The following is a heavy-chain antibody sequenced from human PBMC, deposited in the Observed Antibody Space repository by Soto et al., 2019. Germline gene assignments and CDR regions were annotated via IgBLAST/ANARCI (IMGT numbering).Heavy chain of an antibody. CDR2: IYYSGST. J-gene: IGHJ3*02. CDR1: GGSISSGGYY. D-gene: IGHD7-27*01. V-gene: IGHV4-31*03. Sequence: QVQLQESGPGLVKPSQTLSLTCTVSGGSISSGGYYWIWIRQHPGKGLEWIGYIYYSGSTYYNASLESRVTISVDTSKNQFSLKLRSVTAADTAVYYCARAQDPWGEAFDIWGQGTMVTVYS. CDR3: ARAQDPWGEAFDI.